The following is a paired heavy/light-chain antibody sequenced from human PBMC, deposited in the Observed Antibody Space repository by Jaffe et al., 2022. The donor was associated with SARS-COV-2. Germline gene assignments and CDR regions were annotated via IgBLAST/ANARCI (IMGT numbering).Heavy chain of an antibody. CDR3: AKDRRAVAGFGGQPQWEFDY. V-gene: IGHV3-23*01. D-gene: IGHD6-19*01. CDR2: ISGSGGST. CDR1: GFTFSSYA. J-gene: IGHJ4*02. Sequence: EVQLLESGGGLVQPGGSLRLSCAASGFTFSSYAMSWVRQAPGKGLEWVSAISGSGGSTYYADSVKGRFTISRDNSKNTLYLQMNSLRAEDTAVYYCAKDRRAVAGFGGQPQWEFDYWGQGTLVTVSS.
Light chain of an antibody. CDR3: QAWDSSTAG. CDR1: KLGDKY. J-gene: IGLJ3*02. Sequence: SYELTQPPSVSVSPGQTASITCSGDKLGDKYACWYQQKPGQSPVLVIYQDSKRPSGIPERFSGSNSGNTATLTISGTQAMDEADYYCQAWDSSTAGFGGGTKLTVL. CDR2: QDS. V-gene: IGLV3-1*01.